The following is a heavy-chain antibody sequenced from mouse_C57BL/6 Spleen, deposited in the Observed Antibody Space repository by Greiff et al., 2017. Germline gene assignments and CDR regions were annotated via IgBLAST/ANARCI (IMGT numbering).Heavy chain of an antibody. D-gene: IGHD1-1*01. CDR2: ISSGGDYI. V-gene: IGHV5-9-1*02. CDR1: GFTFSSYA. Sequence: EVMLVESGEGLVKPGGSLKLSCAASGFTFSSYAMSWVRQTPEKRLEWVAYISSGGDYIYYADTVKGRFTISRDNARNTLYLQMSSLKSEDTAMYYCTRDGGSSHPGDVWGTGTTVTVSS. J-gene: IGHJ1*03. CDR3: TRDGGSSHPGDV.